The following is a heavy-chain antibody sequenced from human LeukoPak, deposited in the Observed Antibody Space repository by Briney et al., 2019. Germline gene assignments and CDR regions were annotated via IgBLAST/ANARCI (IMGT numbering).Heavy chain of an antibody. CDR3: ARDPPESSNNDY. D-gene: IGHD6-13*01. V-gene: IGHV1-8*01. CDR1: GYTFTSSD. CDR2: MNPNSANT. J-gene: IGHJ4*02. Sequence: ASVKVSCKASGYTFTSSDFSWVGPATGQGLEWMGWMNPNSANTGYAQKFQGRVTMTRNTSISTAYMELSSLRSEDTAVYYFARDPPESSNNDYWGQGTLVTVSS.